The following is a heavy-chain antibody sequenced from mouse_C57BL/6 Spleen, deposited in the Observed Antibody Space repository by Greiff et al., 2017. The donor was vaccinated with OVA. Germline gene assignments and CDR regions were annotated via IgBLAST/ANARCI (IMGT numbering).Heavy chain of an antibody. J-gene: IGHJ3*01. CDR3: ARSVYYGSSHGFAY. CDR1: GYTFTSYW. Sequence: VQLQQPGAELVMPGASVKLSCKASGYTFTSYWMHWVKQRPGQGLEWIGEIDPSDSYTNYNQKFKGKSTLTVDKSSSTAYMQLSSLTSEDSAVYYCARSVYYGSSHGFAYWGQGTLVTVSA. V-gene: IGHV1-69*01. CDR2: IDPSDSYT. D-gene: IGHD1-1*01.